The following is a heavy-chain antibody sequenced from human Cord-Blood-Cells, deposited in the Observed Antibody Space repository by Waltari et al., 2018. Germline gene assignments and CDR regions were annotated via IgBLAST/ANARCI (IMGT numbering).Heavy chain of an antibody. Sequence: QVQLQQWGAGLLKPSETLSLTCAVYGGSFSGYYWSWIRQPPGKGLEWIGEINHSGSTNYNPPLRSRVTISVDTSKNQFSLKLSSVTAADTAVYYCARGFLELRPFDYWGQGTLVTVSS. CDR1: GGSFSGYY. CDR2: INHSGST. J-gene: IGHJ4*02. D-gene: IGHD1-7*01. CDR3: ARGFLELRPFDY. V-gene: IGHV4-34*01.